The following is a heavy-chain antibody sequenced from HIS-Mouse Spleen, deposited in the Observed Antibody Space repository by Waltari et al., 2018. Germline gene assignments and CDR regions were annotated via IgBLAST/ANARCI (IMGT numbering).Heavy chain of an antibody. CDR2: VIPILGTA. V-gene: IGHV1-69*04. CDR1: GGTFSSYA. CDR3: ARHPEIAAAVGAFDI. D-gene: IGHD6-13*01. J-gene: IGHJ3*02. Sequence: QVQLVQSGAEVKKPGSSVKVSCKASGGTFSSYAISWVRQAPGQGLEWMGRVIPILGTANNERKVQGGVTITADKSTSTAYMELSSLRSEDTAVYYCARHPEIAAAVGAFDIWGQGTMVTVSS.